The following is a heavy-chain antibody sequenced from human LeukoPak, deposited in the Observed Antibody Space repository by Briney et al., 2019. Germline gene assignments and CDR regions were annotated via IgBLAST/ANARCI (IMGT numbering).Heavy chain of an antibody. V-gene: IGHV4-34*01. J-gene: IGHJ5*02. CDR2: LYHSGRT. D-gene: IGHD2-2*02. CDR1: GGSFSGYY. CDR3: ARATRVYCSNTSCYSNWFDP. Sequence: SEPVPLTCAVYGGSFSGYYWIGLRPPPGKGVEEWGGLYHSGRTNYTLSLKTRVTISVDTSKSQYVLKLSSVTAADTAVYYCARATRVYCSNTSCYSNWFDPWGQGTLVTVSS.